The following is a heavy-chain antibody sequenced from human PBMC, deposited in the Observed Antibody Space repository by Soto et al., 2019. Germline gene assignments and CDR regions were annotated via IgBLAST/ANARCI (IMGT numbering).Heavy chain of an antibody. CDR3: ARDKGDYVWGSYRLLYYFDY. CDR2: INAGNGNT. V-gene: IGHV1-3*01. Sequence: ASVKVSCKASGYTFTSYAMHWVRQAPGQRLEWMGWINAGNGNTKYSQKFQGRVTITRDTSASTAYMELSSLRSEDTAVYYCARDKGDYVWGSYRLLYYFDYWGQGTLVTVSS. CDR1: GYTFTSYA. D-gene: IGHD3-16*02. J-gene: IGHJ4*02.